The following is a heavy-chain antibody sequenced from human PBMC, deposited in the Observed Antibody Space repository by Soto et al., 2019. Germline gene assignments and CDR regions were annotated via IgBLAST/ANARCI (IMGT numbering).Heavy chain of an antibody. CDR1: GGSFSGYY. Sequence: SETLSLTCALYGGSFSGYYWSWIRQPPGKGLEWIGEINHSGSTNYNPSLKSRVTISVDTSKNQFSLKLSSVTAADTAVYYCARAPRLRLDYWGQGTLVTVSS. V-gene: IGHV4-34*01. CDR3: ARAPRLRLDY. J-gene: IGHJ4*02. D-gene: IGHD4-17*01. CDR2: INHSGST.